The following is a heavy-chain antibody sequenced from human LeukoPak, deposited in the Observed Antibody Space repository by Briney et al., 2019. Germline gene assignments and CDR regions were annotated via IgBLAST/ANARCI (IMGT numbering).Heavy chain of an antibody. CDR3: AKDPPRDSGSYELDAFDI. CDR2: ISPGGGTT. CDR1: GFTFSSYA. D-gene: IGHD1-26*01. Sequence: GGSLRLSCAASGFTFSSYAMSWVRQSPARGLEWVASISPGGGTTYYADYVKGRFTISRDNSNNTLYVQMNSLRAEDTAVYYCAKDPPRDSGSYELDAFDIWGQGTMVTVSS. V-gene: IGHV3-23*01. J-gene: IGHJ3*02.